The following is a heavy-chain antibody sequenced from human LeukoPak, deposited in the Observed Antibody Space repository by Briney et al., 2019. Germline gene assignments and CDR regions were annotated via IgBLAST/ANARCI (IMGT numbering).Heavy chain of an antibody. CDR3: AREGQWLADWFDP. CDR1: GGSISSYY. V-gene: IGHV4-59*01. J-gene: IGHJ5*02. D-gene: IGHD6-19*01. CDR2: IHYSGST. Sequence: PSETLSLTCTVSGGSISSYYWSWIRQPPGRGLEWIGYIHYSGSTNYNPSLKSRVTISLDTSKNQFSLKLTSVTAADTAVYYCAREGQWLADWFDPWGQGTLVTVSS.